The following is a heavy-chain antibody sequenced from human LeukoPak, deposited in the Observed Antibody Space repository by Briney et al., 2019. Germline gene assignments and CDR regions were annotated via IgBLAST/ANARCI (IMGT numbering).Heavy chain of an antibody. CDR3: ARASLVTAGWFDP. J-gene: IGHJ5*02. D-gene: IGHD2-21*02. CDR2: ISSSGSTI. V-gene: IGHV3-11*01. CDR1: GFTFSDYY. Sequence: GGSLRLSCAASGFTFSDYYMSWIRQAPGKGLEWVSYISSSGSTIYYADSVKGRFTISRDNAKNLLYLQMHSLRAEDTAVYYCARASLVTAGWFDPWGQGTLVTVSS.